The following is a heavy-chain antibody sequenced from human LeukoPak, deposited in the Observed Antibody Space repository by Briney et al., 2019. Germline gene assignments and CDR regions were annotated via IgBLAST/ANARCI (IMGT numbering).Heavy chain of an antibody. CDR2: ISSSGSTI. V-gene: IGHV3-48*03. J-gene: IGHJ3*02. CDR3: ARGLFLSGYLDAFDI. CDR1: GFTFSNE. D-gene: IGHD3-22*01. Sequence: PGGSLRLSSAASGFTFSNEMNWVRPAPGKGLEWVSYISSSGSTIYYADSVKGRCTISRDNLKNVLYLQMNSLKVEDTALYYCARGLFLSGYLDAFDIWGQGTVVTVSS.